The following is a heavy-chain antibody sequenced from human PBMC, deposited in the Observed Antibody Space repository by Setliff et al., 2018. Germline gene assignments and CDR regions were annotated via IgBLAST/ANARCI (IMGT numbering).Heavy chain of an antibody. CDR3: ARLRGAFDY. D-gene: IGHD3-16*01. CDR1: GGSISSYY. V-gene: IGHV4-59*01. CDR2: IYYSGST. J-gene: IGHJ4*02. Sequence: PSETLSLTCTVSGGSISSYYWSWIRQPPGKRLEWIGYIYYSGSTNYNPSLESRVTISVDTPKNQFSLRLNSATAADTAVYYCARLRGAFDYWGQGTLATVSS.